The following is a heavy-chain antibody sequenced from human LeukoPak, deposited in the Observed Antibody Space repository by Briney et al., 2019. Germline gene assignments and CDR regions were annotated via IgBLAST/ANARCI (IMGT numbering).Heavy chain of an antibody. CDR3: ARSYSGSPIDY. CDR1: GGPLRSSTYY. V-gene: IGHV4-39*01. J-gene: IGHJ4*02. D-gene: IGHD1-26*01. CDR2: IYYSGST. Sequence: SGTPSPPFPVSGGPLRSSTYYWGGVRPPPRKGVGWIGSIYYSGSTYYNPSLKSRVTVSVDTSKNQFSLKVSSVTAADTAVYYCARSYSGSPIDYWGQGTLVTVSS.